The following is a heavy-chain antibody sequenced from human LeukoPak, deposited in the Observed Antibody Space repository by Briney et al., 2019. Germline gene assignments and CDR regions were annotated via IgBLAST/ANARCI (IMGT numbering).Heavy chain of an antibody. D-gene: IGHD6-6*01. CDR1: GGVFSGYY. J-gene: IGHJ5*02. CDR3: AREEYSGVGSLDP. CDR2: INHSGST. V-gene: IGHV4-34*01. Sequence: KPSETLSLTCAVYGGVFSGYYWSWIRQPPGKGLEWIGEINHSGSTNYNPSLKSRVTISVDTSKNQFSLKLSSVTAGDTAVYYCAREEYSGVGSLDPWGQGTLVTVSS.